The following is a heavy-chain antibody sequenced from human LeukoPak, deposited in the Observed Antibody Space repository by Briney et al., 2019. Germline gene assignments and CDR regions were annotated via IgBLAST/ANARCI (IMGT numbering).Heavy chain of an antibody. CDR3: AKDRGY. J-gene: IGHJ4*02. CDR1: GFTFSLFP. Sequence: GALRLSCAASGFTFSLFPMICVRQAPGKGLEWVSAISGTGDTTYSADSVKGRFSISRDNSNNTLYLQMNSLRTDDTAVYYCAKDRGYWGQGTLVTVSS. CDR2: ISGTGDTT. V-gene: IGHV3-23*01.